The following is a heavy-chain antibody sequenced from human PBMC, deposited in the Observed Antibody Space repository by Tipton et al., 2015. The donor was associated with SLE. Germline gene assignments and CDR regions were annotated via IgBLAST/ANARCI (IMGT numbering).Heavy chain of an antibody. D-gene: IGHD5-12*01. J-gene: IGHJ4*02. CDR1: GFTFSTYE. V-gene: IGHV3-48*03. CDR3: ARDRNSGYDWSFDN. Sequence: SLRLSCAASGFTFSTYEMNWVRQAPGKGLEWVSYISSSGTTIYYGDSVKGRFTISRDNAKNSLYLQMNSLRAEDTAVYYCARDRNSGYDWSFDNWGQGTLVTVSS. CDR2: ISSSGTTI.